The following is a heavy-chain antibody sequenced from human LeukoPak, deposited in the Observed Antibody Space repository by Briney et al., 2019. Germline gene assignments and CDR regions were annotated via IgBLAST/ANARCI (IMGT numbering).Heavy chain of an antibody. V-gene: IGHV4-59*08. CDR1: GGSISSYY. Sequence: SETLSLTCTVSGGSISSYYWSWIRQPPGEGLEWIGYIYYSGSTNYNPSLKSRVTISVDTSKNQFSLKLSSVTAADTAVYYCAGGYCSSTSCYSYYYYMDVWGKGTTVTVS. CDR3: AGGYCSSTSCYSYYYYMDV. J-gene: IGHJ6*03. CDR2: IYYSGST. D-gene: IGHD2-2*02.